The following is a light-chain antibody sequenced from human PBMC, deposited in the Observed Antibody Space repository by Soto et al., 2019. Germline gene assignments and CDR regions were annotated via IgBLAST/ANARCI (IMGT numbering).Light chain of an antibody. CDR2: EVS. Sequence: ILMTQTPLSLSIIPGQTASISCKSSQSLLHSDGKTYFYWYVQKAGQAPQPLIYEVSNRFSEVPERFSGSGSRTDFTLKTSRVEADVVGIYYCIQAIDIPWTFGQGTKVEIK. CDR3: IQAIDIPWT. V-gene: IGKV2-29*03. CDR1: QSLLHSDGKTY. J-gene: IGKJ1*01.